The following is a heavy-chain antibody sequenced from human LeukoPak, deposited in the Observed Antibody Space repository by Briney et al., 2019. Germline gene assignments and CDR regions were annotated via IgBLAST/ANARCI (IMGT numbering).Heavy chain of an antibody. Sequence: GGSLRLSCAASGFTFSSYAMSWVRQAPGKGLEWVAVISYDGSNKYYADSVKGRFTISRDNSKNTLYLQMNSLRAEDTAVYYCAKEGSEAFDIWGQGTMVTVSS. J-gene: IGHJ3*02. CDR2: ISYDGSNK. CDR1: GFTFSSYA. V-gene: IGHV3-30*18. CDR3: AKEGSEAFDI.